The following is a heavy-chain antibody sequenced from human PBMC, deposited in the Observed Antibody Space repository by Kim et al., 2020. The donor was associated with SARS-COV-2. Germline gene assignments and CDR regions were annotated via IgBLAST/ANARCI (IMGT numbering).Heavy chain of an antibody. Sequence: GGSLRLSCAASGFTFSNAWMSWVRQAPGKGLEWVGRIKSKTDGGTTDYAAPVKGRFTISRDDSKNTLYLQMNSLKTEDTAVYYCTTDRWVPAAIGEPGFDSWGQGTLVTVSS. D-gene: IGHD2-2*02. J-gene: IGHJ4*02. CDR3: TTDRWVPAAIGEPGFDS. V-gene: IGHV3-15*01. CDR1: GFTFSNAW. CDR2: IKSKTDGGTT.